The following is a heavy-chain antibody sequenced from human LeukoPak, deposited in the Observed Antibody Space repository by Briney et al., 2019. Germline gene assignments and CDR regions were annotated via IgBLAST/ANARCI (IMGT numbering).Heavy chain of an antibody. CDR2: INHSGST. Sequence: SETLSLTCAVYGGSFSGYYWSWIRQPPGKGLEWIGEINHSGSTNYNPSLKSRVTISVDTSKNQFSLKLSSVTAADTAVYYCARGAPMYYDILTGYYGWFDPWGQGTLVTVSS. D-gene: IGHD3-9*01. V-gene: IGHV4-34*01. CDR3: ARGAPMYYDILTGYYGWFDP. J-gene: IGHJ5*02. CDR1: GGSFSGYY.